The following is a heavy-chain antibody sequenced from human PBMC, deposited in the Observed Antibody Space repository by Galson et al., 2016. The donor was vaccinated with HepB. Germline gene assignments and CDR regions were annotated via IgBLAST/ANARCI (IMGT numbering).Heavy chain of an antibody. CDR1: GFTFSSHS. CDR3: AKPGTANVLRGNGMAV. D-gene: IGHD1-26*01. J-gene: IGHJ6*02. CDR2: VNSGGDDT. V-gene: IGHV3-23*01. Sequence: SLRLSCAASGFTFSSHSMSWVRQAPGRGLQWVSAVNSGGDDTYYADSVKGRFTISRDNSKSTLYLQMNSLRADDTAVYYCAKPGTANVLRGNGMAVWGRGTTVTVAS.